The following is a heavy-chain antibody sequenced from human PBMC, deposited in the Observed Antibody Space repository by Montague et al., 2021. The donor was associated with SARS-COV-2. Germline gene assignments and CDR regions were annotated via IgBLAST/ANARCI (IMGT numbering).Heavy chain of an antibody. V-gene: IGHV4-34*01. CDR3: ARLGDGVVPSPILGVGPYYSYYYMDV. D-gene: IGHD3-10*01. J-gene: IGHJ6*03. Sequence: SETLSLTCAVHGGSFSTYSWNWIRQPPGKGLEWIGEIHHGGSTNYNPSLNSRVTISADTSKNQFSLKLTSVAAADTAVYYCARLGDGVVPSPILGVGPYYSYYYMDVWGKGTTVTVSS. CDR1: GGSFSTYS. CDR2: IHHGGST.